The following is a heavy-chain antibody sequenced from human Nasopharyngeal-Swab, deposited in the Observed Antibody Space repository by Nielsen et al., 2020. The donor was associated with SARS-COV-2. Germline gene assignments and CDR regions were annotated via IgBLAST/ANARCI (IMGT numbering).Heavy chain of an antibody. D-gene: IGHD2-21*02. CDR3: ARELYCAGNCPPDY. CDR1: GFTFSSYW. CDR2: IKQDGSEK. V-gene: IGHV3-7*01. J-gene: IGHJ4*02. Sequence: GESLKISCAASGFTFSSYWMSWVRQAPGKGLEWVANIKQDGSEKYYVDSVKGRFTISRDNAKNSLYLQMNSLRAEDTAIYFCARELYCAGNCPPDYWGQGTPVTVSS.